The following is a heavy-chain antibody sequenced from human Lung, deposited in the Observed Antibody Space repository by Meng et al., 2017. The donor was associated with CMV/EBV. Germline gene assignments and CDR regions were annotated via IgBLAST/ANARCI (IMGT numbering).Heavy chain of an antibody. CDR1: GGSISSSNW. D-gene: IGHD6-19*01. CDR3: ASFPPPGKQWLVTDY. V-gene: IGHV4-4*02. Sequence: QVQVQEAGPGLVQPSGTLSLTFSVSGGSISSSNWWSCFRQPPGEEREGIGEIYHSGNTNYNPSLKSRVTISADKSKNQFSLKLSSVTAADTAVYYCASFPPPGKQWLVTDYWGQGTLVTVSS. CDR2: IYHSGNT. J-gene: IGHJ4*02.